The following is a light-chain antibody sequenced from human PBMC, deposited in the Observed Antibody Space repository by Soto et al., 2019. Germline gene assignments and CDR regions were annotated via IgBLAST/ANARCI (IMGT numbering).Light chain of an antibody. CDR1: QGISNH. CDR2: AAS. CDR3: QKYNSAPWT. V-gene: IGKV1-27*01. Sequence: DIQMTQSPSSLSASVGDRITITCRASQGISNHLAWYQQRPGKVPKVLIYAASTLQSGVPSRFSGSGSGTDFTLTISSLQPEDVATYYCQKYNSAPWTFGQGTKVEIK. J-gene: IGKJ1*01.